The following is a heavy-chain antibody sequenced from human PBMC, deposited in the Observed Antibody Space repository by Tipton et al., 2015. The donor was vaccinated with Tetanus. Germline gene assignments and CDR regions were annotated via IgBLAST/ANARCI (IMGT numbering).Heavy chain of an antibody. CDR3: ARGRVVPAAIPTAYYYYYGMDV. D-gene: IGHD2-2*02. Sequence: QLVQSGAEVKKPGASVKVSCKASGYTFTSYDINWVRQATGQGLEWMGWMNPNSGNTGYAQKFQGRVTMTRNTSISTAYMELSSLRSEDTAVYYCARGRVVPAAIPTAYYYYYGMDVWGQGTTVTVSS. J-gene: IGHJ6*02. CDR1: GYTFTSYD. V-gene: IGHV1-8*01. CDR2: MNPNSGNT.